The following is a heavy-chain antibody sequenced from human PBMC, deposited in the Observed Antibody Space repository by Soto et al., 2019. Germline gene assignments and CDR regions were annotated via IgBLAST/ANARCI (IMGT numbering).Heavy chain of an antibody. CDR1: GGTFSSYT. Sequence: SVKVSCKASGGTFSSYTISWVRQAPGQGLEWMGRIIPILGIANYAQKFQGRVTITADKSTSTAYMELSSLRSEDTAVYYCARDLTAAGYPDFDYWGQGTLVTVPS. CDR2: IIPILGIA. D-gene: IGHD6-13*01. J-gene: IGHJ4*02. CDR3: ARDLTAAGYPDFDY. V-gene: IGHV1-69*04.